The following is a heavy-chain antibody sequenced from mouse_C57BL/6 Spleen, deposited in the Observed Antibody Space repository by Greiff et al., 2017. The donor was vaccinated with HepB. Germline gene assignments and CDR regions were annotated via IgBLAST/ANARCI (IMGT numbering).Heavy chain of an antibody. D-gene: IGHD1-1*01. CDR2: INPSSGYT. CDR3: ARGDYYGSVLDY. CDR1: GYTFTSYT. Sequence: QVQLKESGAELARPGASVKMSCKASGYTFTSYTMHWVKQRPGQGLEWIGYINPSSGYTKYNQKFKDKATLTADKSSSTAYMQLSSLTSEDSAVYYCARGDYYGSVLDYWGQGTTLTVSS. J-gene: IGHJ2*01. V-gene: IGHV1-4*01.